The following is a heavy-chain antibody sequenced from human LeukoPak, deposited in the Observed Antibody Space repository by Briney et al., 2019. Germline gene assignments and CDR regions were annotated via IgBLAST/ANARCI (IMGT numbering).Heavy chain of an antibody. V-gene: IGHV4-59*12. J-gene: IGHJ4*02. CDR1: GGSISSYY. CDR2: IYYSGST. D-gene: IGHD6-6*01. Sequence: SETLSLTCTVSGGSISSYYWSWIRQPPGKGLEWIGYIYYSGSTNYNPSLKSRVTISVDTSKNQFSLKLSSVTAADTAVYYCARRAMWIAARPRGGPLDYWGQGTLVTVSS. CDR3: ARRAMWIAARPRGGPLDY.